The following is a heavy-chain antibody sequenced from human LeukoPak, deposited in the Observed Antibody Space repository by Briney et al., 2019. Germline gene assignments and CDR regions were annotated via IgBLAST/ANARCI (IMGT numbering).Heavy chain of an antibody. J-gene: IGHJ4*02. CDR1: SHSLTREY. CDR3: ARHTPERTGGDFAY. Sequence: PSETLSLTCTVSSHSLTREYWIWLRQPPEKGLELIAYIRYSGYIKYNPSLRARGTISLATSKNQLSLRLNYVTAADTAVYYCARHTPERTGGDFAYWGQGMLVTVSS. CDR2: IRYSGYI. D-gene: IGHD1-14*01. V-gene: IGHV4-59*08.